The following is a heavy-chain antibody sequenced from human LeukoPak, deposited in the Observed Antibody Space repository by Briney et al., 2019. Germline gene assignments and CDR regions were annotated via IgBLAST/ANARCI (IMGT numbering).Heavy chain of an antibody. CDR2: ISYDGSNK. J-gene: IGHJ4*02. D-gene: IGHD3-22*01. CDR1: GFTFSSYG. Sequence: PGGSLRLSCAASGFTFSSYGMHWVRQAPGKGLEWVAVISYDGSNKYYADSVKGRFTISRDNSKNTLYLQMNSLRAEDTAVYYCARQNQRTKPYDSSGYLEYWGQGTLVTVSS. CDR3: ARQNQRTKPYDSSGYLEY. V-gene: IGHV3-30*03.